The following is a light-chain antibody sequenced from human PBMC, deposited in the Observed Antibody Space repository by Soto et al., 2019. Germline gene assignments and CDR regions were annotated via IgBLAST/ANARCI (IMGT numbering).Light chain of an antibody. CDR2: LGS. J-gene: IGKJ3*01. V-gene: IGKV2-28*01. CDR3: MQALQTPLFT. Sequence: DIVMTQSPLSLPVTPGEPASISCRSSQSLLHSNGYNYLDWYLQKPGQSPQLLIYLGSNRASGVTDRFSGSGSGTDFTLKIIRVEAEDVGVYYCMQALQTPLFTFGPGTKVDIK. CDR1: QSLLHSNGYNY.